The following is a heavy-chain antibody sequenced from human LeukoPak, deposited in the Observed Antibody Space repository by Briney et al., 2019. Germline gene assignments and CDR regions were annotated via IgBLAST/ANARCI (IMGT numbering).Heavy chain of an antibody. J-gene: IGHJ6*02. CDR3: ARARLRYFDWLLSPYYYYGMDV. V-gene: IGHV4-4*02. D-gene: IGHD3-9*01. CDR2: IYHSGST. CDR1: GGSISSSNW. Sequence: SETLSLTCAVSGGSISSSNWWSWVRQPPGKGLEWIGEIYHSGSTNYNPSLKSRVTISVDTSKNQFSLKLSSVTAADTAVYYCARARLRYFDWLLSPYYYYGMDVWGQGTTVTVSS.